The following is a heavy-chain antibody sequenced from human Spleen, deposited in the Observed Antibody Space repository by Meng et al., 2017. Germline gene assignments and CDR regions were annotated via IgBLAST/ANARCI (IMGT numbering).Heavy chain of an antibody. CDR3: ARDKRYFDWLFRHDAFDI. CDR2: IYYTGST. CDR1: GGSINSYY. Sequence: SETLSLTCTVSGGSINSYYWSWIRQAPGKGLEWIGYIYYTGSTNYNPSLMSRVTISVDTSKNHFSLKLSSVTAADTAVYYCARDKRYFDWLFRHDAFDIWGQGTMVTVSS. D-gene: IGHD3-9*01. J-gene: IGHJ3*02. V-gene: IGHV4-59*12.